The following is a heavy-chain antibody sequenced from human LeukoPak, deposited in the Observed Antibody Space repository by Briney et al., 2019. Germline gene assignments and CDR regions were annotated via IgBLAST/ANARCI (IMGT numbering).Heavy chain of an antibody. CDR2: IDHSGTI. Sequence: SETLSLTCAVYGGSFSGYYWSWIRQPPGKGLQWIGEIDHSGTINCNPSLKSRVTMSVDTSKNQFSLMLTSVTAADTAVYYCGRTLPRRTTAAAAHLDSWGQGTLVTVSS. V-gene: IGHV4-34*01. D-gene: IGHD6-13*01. J-gene: IGHJ4*02. CDR3: GRTLPRRTTAAAAHLDS. CDR1: GGSFSGYY.